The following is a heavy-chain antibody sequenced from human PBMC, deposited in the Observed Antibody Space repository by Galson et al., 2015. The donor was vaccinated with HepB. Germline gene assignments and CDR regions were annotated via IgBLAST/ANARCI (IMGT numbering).Heavy chain of an antibody. Sequence: SLRLSCAASGFTFSSNGMSWVRQAPGKGLEWVSAIGSGGNTYYADSVKGRFTISRDNSKNTLYLQMNSLRAEDTAVHYCAKDLEAYFDSSGYYYGSPDYWGQGTLVTVSP. D-gene: IGHD3-22*01. J-gene: IGHJ4*02. V-gene: IGHV3-23*01. CDR1: GFTFSSNG. CDR2: IGSGGNT. CDR3: AKDLEAYFDSSGYYYGSPDY.